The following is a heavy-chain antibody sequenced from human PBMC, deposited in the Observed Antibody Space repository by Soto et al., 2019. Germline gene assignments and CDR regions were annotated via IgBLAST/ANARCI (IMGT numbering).Heavy chain of an antibody. CDR2: IIPNFGTA. V-gene: IGHV1-69*01. CDR1: GGTFSSYA. CDR3: ARGSRCSSTRCYLLGGDWFDP. Sequence: QVQLVQSGAEVKKPGSSVKVSCKASGGTFSSYAISWVRQAPGQGLEWMGGIIPNFGTANYVQNFQGRVTITEDESTSRAYMEQSSLRSEDTAVYYCARGSRCSSTRCYLLGGDWFDPWGQGTLVTVSS. J-gene: IGHJ5*02. D-gene: IGHD2-2*01.